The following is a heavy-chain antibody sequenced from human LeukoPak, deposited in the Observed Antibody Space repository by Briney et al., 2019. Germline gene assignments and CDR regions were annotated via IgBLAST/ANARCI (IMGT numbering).Heavy chain of an antibody. V-gene: IGHV3-23*01. J-gene: IGHJ4*02. CDR2: LSATGVST. Sequence: GGSLRLSCAASGFTFSSYAMSWVRQAPGKGLEWVSALSATGVSTYYADSVKGRFTISRDNSKNTLYLQLNSLRADDTAVYYCAKGNDKSRTYTGFDFWGQGTLVTVSS. CDR3: AKGNDKSRTYTGFDF. D-gene: IGHD1-1*01. CDR1: GFTFSSYA.